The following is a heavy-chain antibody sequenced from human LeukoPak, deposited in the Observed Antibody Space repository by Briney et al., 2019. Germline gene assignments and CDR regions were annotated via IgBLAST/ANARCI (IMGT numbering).Heavy chain of an antibody. J-gene: IGHJ4*02. Sequence: GGSLRLSCAASGFTFRSYWMTWVRQAPGKGLEWVANIKQDGSEKYYVDSVMGRFTISRDNAKNSLYLQMNSLRADDAAVYYCARFIAVAGHTFDYWGQGTLVTVSS. D-gene: IGHD6-19*01. CDR2: IKQDGSEK. CDR3: ARFIAVAGHTFDY. CDR1: GFTFRSYW. V-gene: IGHV3-7*01.